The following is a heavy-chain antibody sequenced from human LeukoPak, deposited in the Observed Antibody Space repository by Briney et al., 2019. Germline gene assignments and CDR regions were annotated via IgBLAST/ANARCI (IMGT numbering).Heavy chain of an antibody. V-gene: IGHV4-61*02. CDR2: IYTSGST. CDR1: GGSISSGSYY. D-gene: IGHD3-22*01. J-gene: IGHJ4*02. CDR3: ARARTPYDSSGYYFIDY. Sequence: PSQTLSFTCTVSGGSISSGSYYWSWIRQPAGKGLEWIGRIYTSGSTNYNPSLKSRVTISVDTSKNQFSLKLSSVTAADTAVYYCARARTPYDSSGYYFIDYWGQGTLVTVSS.